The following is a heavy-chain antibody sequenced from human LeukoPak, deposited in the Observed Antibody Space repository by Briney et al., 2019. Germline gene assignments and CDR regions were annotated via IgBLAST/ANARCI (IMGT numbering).Heavy chain of an antibody. D-gene: IGHD6-13*01. Sequence: GGSLRLSCAASGFTLSSYAMTWVRQAPGQGLEWVSTISGSGGSTSYADSVKGRFTISRDNSKNTLYLQMNSLRAEDTAVYYWSGLGGGGSWPGDYWGQGTLVTVSS. V-gene: IGHV3-23*01. CDR3: SGLGGGGSWPGDY. CDR1: GFTLSSYA. J-gene: IGHJ4*02. CDR2: ISGSGGST.